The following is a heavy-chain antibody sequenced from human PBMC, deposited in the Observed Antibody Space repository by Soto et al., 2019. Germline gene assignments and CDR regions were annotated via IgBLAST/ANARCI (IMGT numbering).Heavy chain of an antibody. CDR1: GFTFSSYA. CDR2: ISGSGGST. V-gene: IGHV3-23*01. CDR3: ARPQLWLHYFDY. Sequence: EVQLLESGGGLVQPGGSLRLSCAASGFTFSSYAMSWVRQAPGKGLEWVSAISGSGGSTYYADSVKGRFTISRDNSKNTLYLQMNSLRAEDTAVYYCARPQLWLHYFDYWGQGTLVTVSS. J-gene: IGHJ4*02. D-gene: IGHD5-18*01.